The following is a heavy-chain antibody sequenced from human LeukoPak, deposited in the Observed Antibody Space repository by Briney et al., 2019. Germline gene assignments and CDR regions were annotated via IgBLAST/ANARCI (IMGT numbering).Heavy chain of an antibody. D-gene: IGHD3-10*01. CDR3: ARDGIWFGELDY. CDR1: GESFSGYY. Sequence: SETLSLTCAVYGESFSGYYWSWIRQPPGKGLEWIGEINHSGSTNYNPSLKSRVTISVDTSKNQFSLKLSSVTAADTAVYYCARDGIWFGELDYWGQGTLVTVSS. CDR2: INHSGST. V-gene: IGHV4-34*01. J-gene: IGHJ4*02.